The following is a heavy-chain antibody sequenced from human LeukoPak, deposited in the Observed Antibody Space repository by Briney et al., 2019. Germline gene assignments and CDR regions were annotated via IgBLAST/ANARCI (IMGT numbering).Heavy chain of an antibody. CDR2: IKQDGSEK. D-gene: IGHD1-26*01. V-gene: IGHV3-7*01. Sequence: PGGSLRLSCAASGFTFSSYWMSWVRQAPGKGLEWVANIKQDGSEKYYVDSVKGRFTISRDNAKNSLYLQMNSLRAEDTAVYYCAKTLRELSGGAFDIWGQGTMVTVSS. J-gene: IGHJ3*02. CDR3: AKTLRELSGGAFDI. CDR1: GFTFSSYW.